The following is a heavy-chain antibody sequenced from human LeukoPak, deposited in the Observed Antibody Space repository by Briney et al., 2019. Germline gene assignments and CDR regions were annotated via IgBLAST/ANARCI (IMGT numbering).Heavy chain of an antibody. V-gene: IGHV3-21*01. CDR2: ISSSSSYI. J-gene: IGHJ6*02. CDR3: ARDLEAVVEGGMDV. CDR1: GFTFSSYS. Sequence: PGGSLRLSCAASGFTFSSYSMNWVRQAPGKGLEWVSSISSSSSYIYYADSVKGRFTISRDDAKNSLYLQMNSLRAEDTAVYYCARDLEAVVEGGMDVWGQGTTVTVSS. D-gene: IGHD3-16*02.